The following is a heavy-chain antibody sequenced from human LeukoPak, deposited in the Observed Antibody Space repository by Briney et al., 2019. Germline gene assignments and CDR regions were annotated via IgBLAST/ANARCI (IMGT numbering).Heavy chain of an antibody. J-gene: IGHJ5*02. CDR2: IYHSGST. V-gene: IGHV4-39*01. CDR1: GGSITSSGYY. CDR3: ARHIYCSGGSCYRVRFDP. D-gene: IGHD2-15*01. Sequence: PSETLSLTCTLSGGSITSSGYYWGWIRQPPGKGLEWIGSIYHSGSTYYNPSLKSRVTISVDTSKNQFSLKLSSVTAADTAVYYCARHIYCSGGSCYRVRFDPWGQGTLVTVSS.